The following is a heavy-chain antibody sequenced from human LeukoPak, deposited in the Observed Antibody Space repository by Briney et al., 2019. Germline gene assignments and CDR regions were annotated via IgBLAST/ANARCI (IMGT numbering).Heavy chain of an antibody. V-gene: IGHV1-2*02. CDR3: AKEGSSGWVPNY. CDR2: INPNNGDT. Sequence: ASVKVSCKASGYTFTGYYIHWVRQAPGQGLGWMGWINPNNGDTNFTQKFPGRVTMTRDTSISTVYMELSRLRSDDTAVYYCAKEGSSGWVPNYWGQGTLVTVSS. J-gene: IGHJ4*02. CDR1: GYTFTGYY. D-gene: IGHD6-19*01.